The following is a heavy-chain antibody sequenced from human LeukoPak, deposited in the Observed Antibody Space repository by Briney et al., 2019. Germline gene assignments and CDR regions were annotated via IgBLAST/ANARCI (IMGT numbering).Heavy chain of an antibody. Sequence: ASVKVSCKASGGTFSSYAISWVRQAPGQGLEWMGRIIPIFGTANYAQKFQGRVTITTDESTSTAYMELSSLRSEDTAVYYCARDFGSGWTEDAFDIWGQGTMVTVSS. V-gene: IGHV1-69*05. CDR3: ARDFGSGWTEDAFDI. CDR1: GGTFSSYA. D-gene: IGHD6-19*01. CDR2: IIPIFGTA. J-gene: IGHJ3*02.